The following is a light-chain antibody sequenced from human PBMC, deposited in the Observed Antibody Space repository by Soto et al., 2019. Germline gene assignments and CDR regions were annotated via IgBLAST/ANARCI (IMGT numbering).Light chain of an antibody. CDR2: EVT. CDR3: RSYTNRNTVV. CDR1: ISDVGGYNY. J-gene: IGLJ3*02. Sequence: QSVLTQPAAVSGSPGQSITIFCTGTISDVGGYNYVSWYQQRPGKPPKLMIYEVTNRPSGVSNRGSGSTSGSTASLTISGLQAEDEGDYYCRSYTNRNTVVFGGGTKLTVL. V-gene: IGLV2-14*01.